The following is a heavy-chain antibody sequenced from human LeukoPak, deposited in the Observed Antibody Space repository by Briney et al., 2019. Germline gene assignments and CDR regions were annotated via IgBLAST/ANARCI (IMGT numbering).Heavy chain of an antibody. D-gene: IGHD2-15*01. J-gene: IGHJ5*02. Sequence: SETLSLTCTVCGGSIRSYYWIWIRQPPGKGLEGMGNISYTGSTNYNPPLKSRVNISVDTSKNQFSLKLSSVTAADTSVYYCAREWSSWGQGTLVTVSS. V-gene: IGHV4-59*01. CDR1: GGSIRSYY. CDR2: ISYTGST. CDR3: AREWSS.